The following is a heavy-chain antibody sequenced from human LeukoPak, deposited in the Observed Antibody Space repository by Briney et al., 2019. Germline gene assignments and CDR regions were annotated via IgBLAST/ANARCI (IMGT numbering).Heavy chain of an antibody. J-gene: IGHJ5*02. CDR3: AVPPRPAGIYSGYA. CDR2: MNPNSGNT. D-gene: IGHD5-12*01. V-gene: IGHV1-8*02. CDR1: GGTFSSYA. Sequence: ASVKVSCKASGGTFSSYAVSWVRQAPGQGLEWMGWMNPNSGNTGYAQKFQGRVTMTRNTSISTAYMELSSLRSEDTAVYYCAVPPRPAGIYSGYAWGQGTLVTVSS.